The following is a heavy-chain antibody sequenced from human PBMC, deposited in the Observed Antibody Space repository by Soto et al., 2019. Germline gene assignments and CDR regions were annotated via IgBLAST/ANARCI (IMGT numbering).Heavy chain of an antibody. Sequence: SETLYITCTVYCGPVRSRDSYWSGVRQPPRKALEWIGYYYYSVNTNYSHTLKSRVTLSVDTSKNRSSLKLSSVTAADTAVYYCARDRGIGSKNKWFEPWGQGTLVTVS. D-gene: IGHD3-10*01. J-gene: IGHJ5*02. CDR2: YYYSVNT. CDR3: ARDRGIGSKNKWFEP. CDR1: CGPVRSRDSY. V-gene: IGHV4-61*08.